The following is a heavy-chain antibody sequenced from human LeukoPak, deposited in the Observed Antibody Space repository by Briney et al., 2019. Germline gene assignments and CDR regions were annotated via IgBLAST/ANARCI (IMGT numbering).Heavy chain of an antibody. V-gene: IGHV4-31*03. CDR1: GGSISSGVYY. CDR3: ARIAAAGTPTEYFQH. J-gene: IGHJ1*01. D-gene: IGHD6-13*01. CDR2: IYYSGST. Sequence: SETLSLTCTVSGGSISSGVYYWSWIRQHPGKGLEWIGYIYYSGSTYYNPSLKSRVTISVDTSKNQFSLKLSSVTAADTAVYYCARIAAAGTPTEYFQHWGQGTLVTVSS.